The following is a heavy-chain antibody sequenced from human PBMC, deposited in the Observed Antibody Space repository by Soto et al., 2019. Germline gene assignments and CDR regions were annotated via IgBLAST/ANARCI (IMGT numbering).Heavy chain of an antibody. CDR2: IYHSGST. V-gene: IGHV4-4*02. CDR1: GGSMSSSNW. Sequence: SETLSLTCAVSGGSMSSSNWWSWVRQPPGKGREWSGEIYHSGSTNYNPSLKSRVTISVDKSKNQFSLNLSSVTAADTAVFSCARDSRWDLLWWFDPWGQGTLVTVSS. J-gene: IGHJ5*02. D-gene: IGHD1-26*01. CDR3: ARDSRWDLLWWFDP.